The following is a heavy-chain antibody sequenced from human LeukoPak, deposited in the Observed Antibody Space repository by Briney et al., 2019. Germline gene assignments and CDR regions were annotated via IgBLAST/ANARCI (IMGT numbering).Heavy chain of an antibody. D-gene: IGHD3-10*01. Sequence: GSSVKVSCKVSGATFSSYAISWVRQAPGQGLELMGRIIPIFGTANYAQKYQGRVTITTDESTSTAYMELSSLRSEDTAVYYGARGSFGELLFYVVYWGQGTLVTVSS. V-gene: IGHV1-69*05. CDR2: IIPIFGTA. CDR3: ARGSFGELLFYVVY. CDR1: GATFSSYA. J-gene: IGHJ4*02.